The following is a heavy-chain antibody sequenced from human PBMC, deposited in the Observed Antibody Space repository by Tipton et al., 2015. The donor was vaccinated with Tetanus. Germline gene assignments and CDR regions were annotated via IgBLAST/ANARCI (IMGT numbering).Heavy chain of an antibody. CDR1: GFTFPKFP. CDR3: ASGSSLDY. D-gene: IGHD6-6*01. J-gene: IGHJ4*02. CDR2: ISGSGART. Sequence: GSLRLSCAASGFTFPKFPMSWVRQAPGKGLESVSAISGSGARTSYADSVKGRFTVSRDNSKSTLYLQMNSLRAEDTAVYFCASGSSLDYWGQGTLVTVSS. V-gene: IGHV3-23*01.